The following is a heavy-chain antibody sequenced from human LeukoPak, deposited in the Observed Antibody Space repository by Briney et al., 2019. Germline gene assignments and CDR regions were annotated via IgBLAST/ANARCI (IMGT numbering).Heavy chain of an antibody. V-gene: IGHV3-30*01. CDR1: GFIFSNFA. Sequence: GGSLRLSCAASGFIFSNFAMHWVRQAPGKGLEWVALISYDGSHTYYADSMKGRFTISRDNSRNVLYLQMTSLRGDDSAVYYCAREEQELVRDYYYYMDVWGKGTTVTVSS. CDR3: AREEQELVRDYYYYMDV. D-gene: IGHD6-13*01. CDR2: ISYDGSHT. J-gene: IGHJ6*03.